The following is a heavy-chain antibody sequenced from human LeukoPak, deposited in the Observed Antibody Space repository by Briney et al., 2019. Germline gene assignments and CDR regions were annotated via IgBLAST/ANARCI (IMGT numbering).Heavy chain of an antibody. CDR1: GFTLSSYA. Sequence: PGGSLRLSCAASGFTLSSYAMHWVRQAPGKGLEWVAVISYDGSNKYYADSVKGRFTISRDNSKNTLYLQMNSLRAEDTAVYYCASRQGGWEFDYWGQGTLVTVSS. D-gene: IGHD1-26*01. J-gene: IGHJ4*02. CDR2: ISYDGSNK. CDR3: ASRQGGWEFDY. V-gene: IGHV3-30*01.